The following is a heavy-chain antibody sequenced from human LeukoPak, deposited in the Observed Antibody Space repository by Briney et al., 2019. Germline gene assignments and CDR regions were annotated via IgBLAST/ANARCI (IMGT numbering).Heavy chain of an antibody. V-gene: IGHV3-48*02. Sequence: GWSLRLSCAASGFTFSSYSMNWVRQAPGKGLEWVSYISSDSRTLYYADSVKGRFTISRDNAKNSLYLQMKSLRDEDTAVYYCARYGSGTSYITNYFDYWGQGTLVTVSS. CDR1: GFTFSSYS. J-gene: IGHJ4*02. CDR2: ISSDSRTL. D-gene: IGHD3-10*01. CDR3: ARYGSGTSYITNYFDY.